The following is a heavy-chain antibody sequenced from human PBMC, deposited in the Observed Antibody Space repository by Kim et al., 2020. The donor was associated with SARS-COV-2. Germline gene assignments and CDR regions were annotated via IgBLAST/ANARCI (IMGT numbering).Heavy chain of an antibody. CDR2: IDAGAGNT. Sequence: ASVKVSCKASGYSFSRYAIHWMRQAPEQRLEWMGWIDAGAGNTKYSQRFQGRVTITRDTSASTVYMEMSSLTSEDTAIYYCARGWSATGIDPWGQGTLVTVSS. V-gene: IGHV1-3*01. CDR1: GYSFSRYA. CDR3: ARGWSATGIDP. D-gene: IGHD2-15*01. J-gene: IGHJ5*02.